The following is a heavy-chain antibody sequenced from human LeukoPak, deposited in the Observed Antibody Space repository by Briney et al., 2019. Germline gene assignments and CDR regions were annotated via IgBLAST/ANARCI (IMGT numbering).Heavy chain of an antibody. CDR2: VIPIFGTA. CDR3: ARESCSSTSCYNYYYYYMDV. V-gene: IGHV1-69*05. J-gene: IGHJ6*03. D-gene: IGHD2-2*02. Sequence: SVKVSCKASGGTFSSYAISWVRQAPGQGLEWMGGVIPIFGTANYAQKFQGRVTITTDESTSTAYMELSSLRSEDTAVYYCARESCSSTSCYNYYYYYMDVWGKGTTVTVSS. CDR1: GGTFSSYA.